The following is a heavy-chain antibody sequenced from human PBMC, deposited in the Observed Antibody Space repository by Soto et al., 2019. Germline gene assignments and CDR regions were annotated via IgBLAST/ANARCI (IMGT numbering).Heavy chain of an antibody. CDR3: ARDQAEKAYGMDV. Sequence: PSGTLSLTCTVSGGSISSGGYYWSWIRHHPGKGLEWIGYISYSGNSYYNSSLKRRLTISLDTSKNQFSLKLSSVTAADTAVYYCARDQAEKAYGMDVWGQGTTVTVSS. V-gene: IGHV4-31*03. CDR1: GGSISSGGYY. CDR2: ISYSGNS. J-gene: IGHJ6*02.